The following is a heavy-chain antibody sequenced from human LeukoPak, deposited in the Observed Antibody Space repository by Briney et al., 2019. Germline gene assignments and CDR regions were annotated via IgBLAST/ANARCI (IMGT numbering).Heavy chain of an antibody. CDR1: GGSFSGYY. Sequence: SETLSLTCAVYGGSFSGYYWSWIRQPPGKGLEWIGEINHSGSTNYNPSLKSRVTISVDTSKNQFSPKLSSVTAADTAVYYCARAYYYDSSGNDAFDIWGQGTMVTVSS. CDR3: ARAYYYDSSGNDAFDI. V-gene: IGHV4-34*01. CDR2: INHSGST. D-gene: IGHD3-22*01. J-gene: IGHJ3*02.